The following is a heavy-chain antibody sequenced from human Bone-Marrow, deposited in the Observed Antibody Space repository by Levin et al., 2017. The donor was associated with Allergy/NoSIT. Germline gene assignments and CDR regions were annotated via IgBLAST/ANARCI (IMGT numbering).Heavy chain of an antibody. V-gene: IGHV4-59*08. Sequence: SETLSLTCTVSGVSISNYYWSWIRQPPEKGLEWIGLFYHSGSTDFNPSLKSRVTISVDVSKNQFSLKVTSVTAADTAVYYCARFGYTYGTYYDYWGQGSLVTVSS. CDR1: GVSISNYY. CDR2: FYHSGST. CDR3: ARFGYTYGTYYDY. D-gene: IGHD5-18*01. J-gene: IGHJ4*02.